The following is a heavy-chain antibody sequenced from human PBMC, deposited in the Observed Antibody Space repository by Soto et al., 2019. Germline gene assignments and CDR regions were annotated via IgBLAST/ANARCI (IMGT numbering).Heavy chain of an antibody. D-gene: IGHD3-22*01. CDR3: ARDIYDSSGYPDNIDY. CDR1: GYTFTGYY. V-gene: IGHV1-2*02. CDR2: INPNSGGT. J-gene: IGHJ4*02. Sequence: GASVKVSYKASGYTFTGYYMHWVRQAPGQGLEWMGWINPNSGGTNYAQKFQGRVTMTRDTSISTAYMELSRLRSDDTAVYYCARDIYDSSGYPDNIDYWGQGTLVTVSS.